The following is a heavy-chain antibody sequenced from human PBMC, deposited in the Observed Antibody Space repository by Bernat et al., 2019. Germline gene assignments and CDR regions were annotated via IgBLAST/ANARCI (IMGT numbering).Heavy chain of an antibody. D-gene: IGHD6-19*01. J-gene: IGHJ4*02. CDR3: ARAGSRQQWLVPFDY. CDR1: GFTFSSYA. Sequence: QVQLVESGGGVVQPGRSLRLSCAASGFTFSSYAMHWVRQAPGKGLEWVAVISYDGSNKYYAESVKGRFTITRDNSKNTLYLQMNSLRAEDTAVYYCARAGSRQQWLVPFDYWGQGTLVTVSS. V-gene: IGHV3-30-3*01. CDR2: ISYDGSNK.